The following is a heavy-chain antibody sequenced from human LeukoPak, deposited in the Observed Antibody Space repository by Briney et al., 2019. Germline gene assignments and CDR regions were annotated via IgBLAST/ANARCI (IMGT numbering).Heavy chain of an antibody. CDR3: ARRLPYGSGSYGY. J-gene: IGHJ4*02. V-gene: IGHV4-34*01. CDR1: GESFSGYY. Sequence: PSETLSLTCAVYGESFSGYYRSWIRRPPGKGLEWIGEINHSGSTNYNPSLKSRVTISVDTSKNQFSLKLSSVTAADTAVYYCARRLPYGSGSYGYWGQGTLVTVSS. D-gene: IGHD3-10*01. CDR2: INHSGST.